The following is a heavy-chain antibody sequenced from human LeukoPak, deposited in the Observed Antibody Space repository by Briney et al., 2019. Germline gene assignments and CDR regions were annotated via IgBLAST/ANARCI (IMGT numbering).Heavy chain of an antibody. Sequence: EPGGSLRLSCAASGFTFSSYEMNWVRQAPGKGLEWVSYISSSGSTIYYADSVRGRFTISRDNAKNSLYLQMNSLRAEDTAVYYCARDGLLWFGESPYYFDYWGQGTLVTVSS. CDR1: GFTFSSYE. V-gene: IGHV3-48*03. CDR3: ARDGLLWFGESPYYFDY. J-gene: IGHJ4*02. CDR2: ISSSGSTI. D-gene: IGHD3-10*01.